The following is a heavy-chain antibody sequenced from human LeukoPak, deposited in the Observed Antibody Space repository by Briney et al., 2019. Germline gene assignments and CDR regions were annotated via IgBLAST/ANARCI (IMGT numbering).Heavy chain of an antibody. CDR1: GGTFSSYA. D-gene: IGHD2-8*01. CDR3: AADCTNGVCYTEDFDY. Sequence: SVKVSCKASGGTFSSYAISWVRQAPGQGLEWMGGIIPIFGTANYAQKFQGRVTITADESTSTAYMELSSLRSEDTAVYYCAADCTNGVCYTEDFDYWGQGTLVTVSS. V-gene: IGHV1-69*13. J-gene: IGHJ4*02. CDR2: IIPIFGTA.